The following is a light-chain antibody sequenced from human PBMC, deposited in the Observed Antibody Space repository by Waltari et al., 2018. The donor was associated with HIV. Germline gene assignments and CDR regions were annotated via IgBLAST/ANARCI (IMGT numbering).Light chain of an antibody. CDR2: DDS. CDR3: CSYGGDDTLV. V-gene: IGLV2-23*01. J-gene: IGLJ3*02. CDR1: STHVGSYSL. Sequence: QSALTQPASVSGSLGQSITISCTGASTHVGSYSLVSWYQNRPGQAPTLIIYDDSKRPLGISSRFSGSLTISGLQSEDEADYYCCSYGGDDTLVFGGGTKVTAL.